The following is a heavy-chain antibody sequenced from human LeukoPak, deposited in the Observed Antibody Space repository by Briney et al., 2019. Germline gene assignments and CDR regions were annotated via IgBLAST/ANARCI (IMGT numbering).Heavy chain of an antibody. CDR2: MNPNSGNT. J-gene: IGHJ6*03. V-gene: IGHV1-8*01. D-gene: IGHD3-10*01. Sequence: GASAKVSCKASGYTFTSYDINWVRQAPGQGLEWMGWMNPNSGNTGYAQKFQGRVTMTRNTSISTAYMELSSLRSEDTAVYYCARVMVRGRESYYYYMDVWGKGTTVTISS. CDR1: GYTFTSYD. CDR3: ARVMVRGRESYYYYMDV.